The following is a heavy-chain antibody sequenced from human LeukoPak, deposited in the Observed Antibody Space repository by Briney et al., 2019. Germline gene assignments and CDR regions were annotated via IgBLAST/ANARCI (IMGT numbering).Heavy chain of an antibody. CDR3: AGLGYCTNGVCWGNWFDP. D-gene: IGHD2-8*01. V-gene: IGHV4-38-2*01. Sequence: PSETLSLTCAVSGYSISSGFYWAWIRQPPGKGLEWLGIIYYSGNTYYNPSLKSRLTISVDTSKNQFSLNLSSVTAADTAVYYCAGLGYCTNGVCWGNWFDPWGQGTLVTVSS. CDR1: GYSISSGFY. J-gene: IGHJ5*02. CDR2: IYYSGNT.